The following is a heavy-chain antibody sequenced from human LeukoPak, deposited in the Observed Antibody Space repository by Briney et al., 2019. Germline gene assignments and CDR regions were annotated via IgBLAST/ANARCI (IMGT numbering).Heavy chain of an antibody. CDR1: GFTVSSNY. J-gene: IGHJ4*02. Sequence: SGGSLRLSCAASGFTVSSNYMSWVRQAPGKGLEWVSVIYRGGSTYYADSVKGRFTISRDNSKNTLYLQMNSLRAEDTAVYYCAREYDSSVDYWGQGTLVTVSS. V-gene: IGHV3-53*01. CDR3: AREYDSSVDY. CDR2: IYRGGST. D-gene: IGHD3-22*01.